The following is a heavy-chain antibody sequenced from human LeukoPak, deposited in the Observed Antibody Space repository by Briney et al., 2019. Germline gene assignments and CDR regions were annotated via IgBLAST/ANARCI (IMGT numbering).Heavy chain of an antibody. CDR3: ARGNIKFDY. Sequence: GGSLRLSCAASGFTFSSYIMNWVRQAPGKGLEWVSSISSSSDYIYYVDSVKGRFTISRDNAKKSLYLQMNSLRAEDTAVYYCARGNIKFDYWGQGTLVTVSS. CDR1: GFTFSSYI. J-gene: IGHJ4*02. V-gene: IGHV3-21*01. CDR2: ISSSSDYI.